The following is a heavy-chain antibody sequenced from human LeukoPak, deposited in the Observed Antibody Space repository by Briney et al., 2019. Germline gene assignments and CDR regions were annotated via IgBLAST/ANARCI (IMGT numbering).Heavy chain of an antibody. Sequence: SETLSLTCAVYGGPFSGYYWSWIRQPPGKGLEWIGEINHSGSTNYNPSLKSRVTISVDTSKNQFSLKLSSVTAADTAVYYCARVRRQEIFGVVIAIDYWGQGTLVTVSS. J-gene: IGHJ4*02. CDR1: GGPFSGYY. D-gene: IGHD3-3*01. V-gene: IGHV4-34*01. CDR3: ARVRRQEIFGVVIAIDY. CDR2: INHSGST.